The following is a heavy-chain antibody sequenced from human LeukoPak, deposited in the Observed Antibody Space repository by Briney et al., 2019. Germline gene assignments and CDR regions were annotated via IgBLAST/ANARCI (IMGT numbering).Heavy chain of an antibody. J-gene: IGHJ6*02. CDR1: GFTSSSYT. CDR3: ARAAHTTYVLGRYYYYAMDV. V-gene: IGHV3-30-3*01. Sequence: PGRSLRLSCAASGFTSSSYTMDWVRQAPGKGLEWVARISYAGSNNYYADSVKGRFTISSDNPKNTLYLQMDSLRAEDTAVYYCARAAHTTYVLGRYYYYAMDVWGQGTTVTVSS. D-gene: IGHD3-10*01. CDR2: ISYAGSNN.